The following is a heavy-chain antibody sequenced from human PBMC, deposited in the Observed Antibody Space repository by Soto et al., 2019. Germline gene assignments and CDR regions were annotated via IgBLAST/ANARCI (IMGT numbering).Heavy chain of an antibody. Sequence: EVHLLESGGGLVQPGGSLTLSCAASGFTFSSYAMTWVRQAPGKGLEWVSGISGGGGVSTYYADSVKGRFTISRDNSMNTLYLKMNRLRAEDTAVYYCAKDAISMVRGVNNGFDPWGQGTRVTVSS. D-gene: IGHD3-10*01. J-gene: IGHJ5*02. CDR1: GFTFSSYA. V-gene: IGHV3-23*01. CDR2: ISGGGGVST. CDR3: AKDAISMVRGVNNGFDP.